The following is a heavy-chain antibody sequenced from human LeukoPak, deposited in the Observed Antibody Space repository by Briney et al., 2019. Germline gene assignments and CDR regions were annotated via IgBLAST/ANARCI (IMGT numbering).Heavy chain of an antibody. J-gene: IGHJ4*02. D-gene: IGHD6-13*01. CDR2: NYYGGTT. Sequence: SETLSLTCTVSGGSISSYYWSWIRQSPGKGLEWIGYNYYGGTTNYNPSLKSRVTISVDTSKNQFSLKLTSVTAADTAMYYCARAVYSSSALDYWGQGTLVTVSS. CDR1: GGSISSYY. V-gene: IGHV4-59*01. CDR3: ARAVYSSSALDY.